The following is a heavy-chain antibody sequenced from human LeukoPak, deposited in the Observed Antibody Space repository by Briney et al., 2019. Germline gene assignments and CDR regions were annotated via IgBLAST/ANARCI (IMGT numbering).Heavy chain of an antibody. D-gene: IGHD4-23*01. CDR1: GYTFTSYA. CDR3: ARALTTVVNHDAFDI. J-gene: IGHJ3*02. CDR2: INAGNGNT. Sequence: ASVKVSCKASGYTFTSYAMHWVRQAPGQRLEWMGWINAGNGNTKYSQKFQGRVTITRDTSASTAYMELSSLRSEDTAVYYCARALTTVVNHDAFDIWGQGTMVTVSS. V-gene: IGHV1-3*01.